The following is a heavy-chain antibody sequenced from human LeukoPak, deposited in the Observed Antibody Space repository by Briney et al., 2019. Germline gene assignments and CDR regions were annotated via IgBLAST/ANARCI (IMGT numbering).Heavy chain of an antibody. J-gene: IGHJ6*03. CDR2: IGTASDT. V-gene: IGHV3-13*01. D-gene: IGHD1-1*01. CDR3: ATGPPRGKYYYMDV. CDR1: GFTFSSFD. Sequence: GGSLRLSCAASGFTFSSFDMRWVRQPTGQGLEWVSTIGTASDTYYPGSVEGRFTLSRDSAKNSLYLQMNSLTAGDTAVYYCATGPPRGKYYYMDVWGKGTTVTVSS.